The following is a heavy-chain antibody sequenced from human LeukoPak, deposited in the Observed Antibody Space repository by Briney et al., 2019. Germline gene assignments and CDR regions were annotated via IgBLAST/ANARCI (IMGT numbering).Heavy chain of an antibody. Sequence: SETLSLTCAVYGGSFSGYYWSWMRQPPGKGLEWIGEINHSGSTNYNPSLKSRVTISVDTSKNQFSLKLSSVTAADTAVYYCARVGGPDNSNYLVSQIRIFDYWAREPWSPSPQ. CDR2: INHSGST. D-gene: IGHD1-7*01. J-gene: IGHJ4*02. CDR3: ARVGGPDNSNYLVSQIRIFDY. CDR1: GGSFSGYY. V-gene: IGHV4-34*01.